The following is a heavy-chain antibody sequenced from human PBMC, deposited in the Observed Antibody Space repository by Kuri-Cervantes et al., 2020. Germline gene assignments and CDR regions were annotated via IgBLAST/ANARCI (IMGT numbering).Heavy chain of an antibody. V-gene: IGHV1-2*02. CDR1: GYTFTGYY. CDR3: ARDQQLHNWFDP. CDR2: INPNSGGT. Sequence: GESLKISCKASGYTFTGYYMHWVRQAPGQGLEWMGWINPNSGGTNYAQKFQGRVTMTRDTSISTAYMELSRLRSDDTAVYYCARDQQLHNWFDPWGQGTLVTVSS. D-gene: IGHD6-13*01. J-gene: IGHJ5*02.